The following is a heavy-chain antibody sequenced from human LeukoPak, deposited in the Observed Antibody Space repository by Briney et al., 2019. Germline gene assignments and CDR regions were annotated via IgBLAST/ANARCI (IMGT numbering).Heavy chain of an antibody. CDR1: GGSISSYY. J-gene: IGHJ3*02. D-gene: IGHD6-19*01. CDR2: IYYSGCT. CDR3: ARRAPMYSSGWYGDAFDI. V-gene: IGHV4-59*08. Sequence: SETLSLTCTVSGGSISSYYWSWIRQPPGKGLEWIGYIYYSGCTNYNPSLKSRVTISVDTSKNQFSLKLSSVTASDTAVYYCARRAPMYSSGWYGDAFDIWGQGTMVTVSS.